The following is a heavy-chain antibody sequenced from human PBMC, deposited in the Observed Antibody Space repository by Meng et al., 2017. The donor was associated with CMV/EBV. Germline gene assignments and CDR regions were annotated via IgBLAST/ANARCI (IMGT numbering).Heavy chain of an antibody. CDR1: GSSTSSGYY. D-gene: IGHD3-3*01. CDR3: ARVRGYDFWSGYWVPVDNWFDP. CDR2: IYHSGST. J-gene: IGHJ5*02. Sequence: GSLRLSCTAFGSSTSSGYYWGWSRHPPGKGLGWIGSIYHSGSTYYNPSLKSRVTISVDTSKNQFSLKLSSVTAADTAVYYCARVRGYDFWSGYWVPVDNWFDPWGQGTLVTVSS. V-gene: IGHV4-38-2*02.